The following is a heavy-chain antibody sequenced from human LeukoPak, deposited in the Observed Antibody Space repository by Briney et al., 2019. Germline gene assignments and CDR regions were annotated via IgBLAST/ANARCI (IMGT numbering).Heavy chain of an antibody. D-gene: IGHD2-15*01. Sequence: GGSLRLSCAASGFTFSSYEMNWVRQAPGKGLEWVSYISSSGSSIYYADSVKGRFTISRDNAKNSLYLQMNSLRAEDTAVYYCARDRVHGGGYFDYWGQGTLVTVSS. CDR2: ISSSGSSI. CDR1: GFTFSSYE. CDR3: ARDRVHGGGYFDY. V-gene: IGHV3-48*03. J-gene: IGHJ4*02.